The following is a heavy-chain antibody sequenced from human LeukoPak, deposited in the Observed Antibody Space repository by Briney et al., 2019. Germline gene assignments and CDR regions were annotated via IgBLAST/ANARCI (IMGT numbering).Heavy chain of an antibody. D-gene: IGHD1-26*01. Sequence: PSETLSLTCTVSGGPISSYRWSWIRQPPGKGLEWIGYIQYSGSTNCNPPHKSRVTMSVDTSKNQFSLKLSSVTAADTAVYYCAREGTIVGVTVFDFWGQGTLVPVSS. J-gene: IGHJ4*02. V-gene: IGHV4-59*01. CDR3: AREGTIVGVTVFDF. CDR1: GGPISSYR. CDR2: IQYSGST.